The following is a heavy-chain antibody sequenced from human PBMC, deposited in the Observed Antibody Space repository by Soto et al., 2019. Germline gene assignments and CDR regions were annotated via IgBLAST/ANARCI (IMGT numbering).Heavy chain of an antibody. CDR2: ISGSGGSS. V-gene: IGHV3-23*01. D-gene: IGHD6-13*01. CDR1: GFAFSTYA. CDR3: AKVTKRAAAGRYEYYKYGMDV. Sequence: EVQLLESGGALEHPGGSLRLSCAAAGFAFSTYAMTWVRQAPGKGLEWVSVISGSGGSSYYAASVKGRFTISRDYSKNTLFLQMNGLRAEDTAVYYCAKVTKRAAAGRYEYYKYGMDVWGQGTTVTVSS. J-gene: IGHJ6*02.